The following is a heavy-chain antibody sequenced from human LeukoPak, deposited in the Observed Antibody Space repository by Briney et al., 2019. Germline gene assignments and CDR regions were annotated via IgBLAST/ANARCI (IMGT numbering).Heavy chain of an antibody. J-gene: IGHJ4*02. CDR2: IYTSGST. CDR3: ARDGRGYASSWYFDL. CDR1: GGSISSNY. V-gene: IGHV4-4*07. Sequence: SETLSLTCTVSGGSISSNYWSWIRQPAGKGLEWIGRIYTSGSTNYSPSLKSRVTLSVDTSRNQFSLRLSSVTAAGTAVYYCARDGRGYASSWYFDLWGQGTLVTVPS. D-gene: IGHD6-13*01.